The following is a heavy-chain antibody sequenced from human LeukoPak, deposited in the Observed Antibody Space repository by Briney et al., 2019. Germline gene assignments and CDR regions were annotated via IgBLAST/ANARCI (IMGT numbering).Heavy chain of an antibody. J-gene: IGHJ4*02. CDR2: IYYSGST. CDR3: ARQGTTVVTPSIN. Sequence: SETLSLTCTVSGGSISSSSYYWGWIRQPPGKGLEWIGSIYYSGSTYYNPSLKGRVTISVDTSKNQFSLKLSSVTAADTAVYYWARQGTTVVTPSINWGQGTLVTVSS. V-gene: IGHV4-39*01. CDR1: GGSISSSSYY. D-gene: IGHD4-23*01.